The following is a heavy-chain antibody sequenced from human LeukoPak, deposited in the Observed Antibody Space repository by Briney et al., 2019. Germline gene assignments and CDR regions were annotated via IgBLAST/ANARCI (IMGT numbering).Heavy chain of an antibody. J-gene: IGHJ1*01. CDR2: ISGTGGST. V-gene: IGHV3-23*01. CDR1: GFTFSSYA. CDR3: TYYYDSSGYYPGYFPH. D-gene: IGHD3-22*01. Sequence: GGSLRLSCAASGFTFSSYAMSWVRQAPGKGLEWVSTISGTGGSTYYADSVKGRFTIPRDNSKNTLYLQMKSLRAEDTAVYYCTYYYDSSGYYPGYFPHWGQGTLVTVSS.